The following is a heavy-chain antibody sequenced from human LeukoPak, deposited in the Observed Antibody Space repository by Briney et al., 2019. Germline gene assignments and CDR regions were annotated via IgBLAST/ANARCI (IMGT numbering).Heavy chain of an antibody. CDR3: ARGTRGSYSSIHD. CDR1: GYTFSDYY. V-gene: IGHV1-2*02. Sequence: ASVKVSCKASGYTFSDYYIHWVRQAPGQGLEWVGWINPNSGGTDSAQKLQGRVTMTRDTSISATYMELRILTSDDTAVYYCARGTRGSYSSIHDWGQGTLVTVSS. CDR2: INPNSGGT. J-gene: IGHJ4*02. D-gene: IGHD1-26*01.